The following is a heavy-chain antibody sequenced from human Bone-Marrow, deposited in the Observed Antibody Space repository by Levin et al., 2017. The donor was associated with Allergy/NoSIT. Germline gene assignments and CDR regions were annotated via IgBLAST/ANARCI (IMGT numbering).Heavy chain of an antibody. Sequence: KASETLSLTCAVSGGFISSAGYSWSWIRQSPGTGLEWIGFMYGSTTTYYNPSLKSRATMSVDRSKNRFSLKLTSVTAADTAIYYCARGGASGLPLHWGQGTLATVSS. D-gene: IGHD3-16*01. CDR1: GGFISSAGYS. CDR2: MYGSTTT. V-gene: IGHV4-30-2*06. CDR3: ARGGASGLPLH. J-gene: IGHJ4*02.